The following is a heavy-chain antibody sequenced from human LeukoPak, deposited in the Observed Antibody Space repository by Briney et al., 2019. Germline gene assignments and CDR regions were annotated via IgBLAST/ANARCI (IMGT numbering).Heavy chain of an antibody. CDR1: GGTFSSYA. CDR3: AREGVLRYFDWLPYFDY. Sequence: SVKVSCKASGGTFSSYAISWVRQAPGQGLEWMGRIIPILGIANYARKFQGRVTITADKSTSTAYMELSSLRSEDTAVYYCAREGVLRYFDWLPYFDYWGQGTLVTVSS. V-gene: IGHV1-69*04. J-gene: IGHJ4*02. CDR2: IIPILGIA. D-gene: IGHD3-9*01.